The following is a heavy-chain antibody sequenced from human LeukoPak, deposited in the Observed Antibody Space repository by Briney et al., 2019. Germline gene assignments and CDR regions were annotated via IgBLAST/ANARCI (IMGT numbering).Heavy chain of an antibody. CDR1: GGTFSSYA. CDR3: ARGHSSSKRADY. D-gene: IGHD6-6*01. V-gene: IGHV1-69*01. CDR2: IIPIFGTA. J-gene: IGHJ4*02. Sequence: GASVKLSCKASGGTFSSYAISWVRQAPGQGLEWMGGIIPIFGTANYAQKFQGRVTITADESTSTAYMELSSLRSEDTAVYYCARGHSSSKRADYWGQGTLVTVSS.